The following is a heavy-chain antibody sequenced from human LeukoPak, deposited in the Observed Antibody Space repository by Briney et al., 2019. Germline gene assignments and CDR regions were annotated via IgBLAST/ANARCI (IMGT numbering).Heavy chain of an antibody. D-gene: IGHD4-17*01. CDR2: VHHSGDT. J-gene: IGHJ4*02. CDR1: GVSITNDY. V-gene: IGHV4-59*08. CDR3: ARRKATTNYFDY. Sequence: SETLSLTCTVSGVSITNDYWSWIRQPPGKGLEWIGYVHHSGDTNCNPSLKSRVTISVDSSKNQFSLKLNSVTAADTAVYFCARRKATTNYFDYWGQGTLVTVSS.